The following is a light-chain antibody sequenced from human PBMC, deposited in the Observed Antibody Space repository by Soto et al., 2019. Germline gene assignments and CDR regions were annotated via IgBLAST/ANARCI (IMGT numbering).Light chain of an antibody. CDR3: QQYDTYSRT. CDR1: QSVSNW. CDR2: EGS. Sequence: DIQMTQSPSALSASVGDRVTITCLASQSVSNWLAWYRQKPGKAPKLLLYEGSTLERGAPSRFSGSGSGTEFTLTISSLQPDDFATFYCQQYDTYSRTFGQGTKVEVK. J-gene: IGKJ1*01. V-gene: IGKV1-5*03.